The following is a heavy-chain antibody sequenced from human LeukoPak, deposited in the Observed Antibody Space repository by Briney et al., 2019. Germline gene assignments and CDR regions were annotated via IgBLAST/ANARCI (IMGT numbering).Heavy chain of an antibody. V-gene: IGHV3-7*01. CDR2: IKQDGSEK. CDR3: ARDHRVAGATGSSDY. CDR1: GFTFSSYW. D-gene: IGHD1-26*01. J-gene: IGHJ4*02. Sequence: GGSLRLSCAASGFTFSSYWMSWVRQAPGEGLEWVANIKQDGSEKHYVDSVKGRFTISRDNAKNSLYLQMNSLRAEDTAVYYCARDHRVAGATGSSDYWGQGTLVTVSS.